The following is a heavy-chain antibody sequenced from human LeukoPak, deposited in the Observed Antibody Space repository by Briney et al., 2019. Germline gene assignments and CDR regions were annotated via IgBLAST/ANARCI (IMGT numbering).Heavy chain of an antibody. V-gene: IGHV1-8*01. CDR1: GYSFTDNE. CDR3: ARRLADSSSGAFDI. J-gene: IGHJ3*02. D-gene: IGHD6-6*01. CDR2: MYPNDGQT. Sequence: ASVKVSCKTSGYSFTDNEVNWLRQATGQRLEWMGWMYPNDGQTGHAQKLQGRLTITRNTSTSTVYMELSSLRFEDAAVYYCARRLADSSSGAFDIWGQGTMVTVSS.